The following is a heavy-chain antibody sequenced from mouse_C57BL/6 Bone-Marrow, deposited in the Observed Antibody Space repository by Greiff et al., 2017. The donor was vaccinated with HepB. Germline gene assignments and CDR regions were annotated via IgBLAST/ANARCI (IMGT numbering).Heavy chain of an antibody. Sequence: EVMLVESGGGLVQPGGSLKLSCAASGFTFSDYYMYWVRQTPEKRLEWVAYISNGGGSTYYPDTVKGRFTISRDNAKNTLYLQMSRLKSEDTAMYYCASRHSIGHFDVWGTGTTVTVSS. V-gene: IGHV5-12*01. CDR1: GFTFSDYY. J-gene: IGHJ1*03. D-gene: IGHD3-3*01. CDR2: ISNGGGST. CDR3: ASRHSIGHFDV.